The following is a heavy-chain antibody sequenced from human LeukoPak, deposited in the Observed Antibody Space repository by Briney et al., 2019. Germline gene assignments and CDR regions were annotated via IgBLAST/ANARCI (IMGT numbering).Heavy chain of an antibody. J-gene: IGHJ3*02. V-gene: IGHV1-24*01. Sequence: ASVKVSCKVFGYTLTKLSMHWVRQAPGKGLEWMGGFGPEDGETIYAQKFQGRVTMTEDTSTDTAYMELSSLRSEDTAVYYCATRRDGYNPTYFDIWGQGTMVTVSS. CDR3: ATRRDGYNPTYFDI. CDR1: GYTLTKLS. D-gene: IGHD5-24*01. CDR2: FGPEDGET.